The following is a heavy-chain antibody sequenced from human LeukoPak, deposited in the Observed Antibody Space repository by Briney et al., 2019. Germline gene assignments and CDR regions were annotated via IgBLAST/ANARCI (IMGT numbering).Heavy chain of an antibody. J-gene: IGHJ4*02. V-gene: IGHV1-69*01. CDR3: AREAGHDSSGYYYFDY. D-gene: IGHD3-22*01. CDR2: IIPIFGTA. Sequence: SVKVSCKASGGTFSSYAINWVRQASGQGLEWMGGIIPIFGTANYAQKFQGRVTITADESTSTAYMELSSLRSEDTAVYYCAREAGHDSSGYYYFDYWGQGTLVTVSS. CDR1: GGTFSSYA.